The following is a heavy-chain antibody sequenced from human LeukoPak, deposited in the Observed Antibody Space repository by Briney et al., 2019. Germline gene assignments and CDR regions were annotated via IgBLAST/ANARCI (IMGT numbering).Heavy chain of an antibody. Sequence: PGGALRLSFAASGFTFSGSAIHWVRQASGKGLEGVGRIRSRANSYVTLYAAAVTGRFIIYRDDSSNTAYLKMNSLTNKDTAVYDCTRQSDPYCSRANCYVDNFYGLDVWGQGTRVTVSS. CDR1: GFTFSGSA. J-gene: IGHJ6*02. V-gene: IGHV3-73*01. D-gene: IGHD2-2*01. CDR3: TRQSDPYCSRANCYVDNFYGLDV. CDR2: IRSRANSYVT.